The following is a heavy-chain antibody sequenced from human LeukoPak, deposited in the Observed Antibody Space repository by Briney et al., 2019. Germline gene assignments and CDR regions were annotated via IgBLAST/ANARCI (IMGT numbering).Heavy chain of an antibody. Sequence: PSETLSLTCTVSGGSVSSGSYYWSWIRQPPGKGLEWIGYIYYSGSTNHNPSLKSRVTISVDTSKNQFSLKLSSVTAADTAVYYCARGDYDFWSAVISAAFDIWGQGTMVTVSS. CDR2: IYYSGST. J-gene: IGHJ3*02. CDR1: GGSVSSGSYY. D-gene: IGHD3-3*01. V-gene: IGHV4-61*01. CDR3: ARGDYDFWSAVISAAFDI.